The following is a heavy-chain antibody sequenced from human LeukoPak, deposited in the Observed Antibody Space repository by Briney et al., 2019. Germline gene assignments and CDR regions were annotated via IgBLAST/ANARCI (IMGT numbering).Heavy chain of an antibody. CDR2: ISSSSSYI. V-gene: IGHV3-21*01. Sequence: GGSLRLSCAASGFTFSSYSMNWVRQAPGKGLEWVSSISSSSSYIYYADSVKGRFTISRDNAKNSLYLQMNSLRAEDTAVYYCARDRRAYCGGDCYLSVWGQGTTVTVSS. D-gene: IGHD2-21*02. CDR1: GFTFSSYS. CDR3: ARDRRAYCGGDCYLSV. J-gene: IGHJ6*02.